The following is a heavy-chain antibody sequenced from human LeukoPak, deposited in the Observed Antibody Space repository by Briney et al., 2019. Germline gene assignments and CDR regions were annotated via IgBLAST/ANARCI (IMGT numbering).Heavy chain of an antibody. CDR3: ATLRLITGTTNFWFDP. CDR2: FDPEDGET. J-gene: IGHJ5*02. D-gene: IGHD1-7*01. CDR1: GYTLTELS. Sequence: ASVKVSCKVSGYTLTELSMHWVRQAPGKGLEWMGGFDPEDGETIYAQKFQGRVTMTEDTSTDTAYMELSSLRSEDTAVYYCATLRLITGTTNFWFDPWGQGTLVTVSS. V-gene: IGHV1-24*01.